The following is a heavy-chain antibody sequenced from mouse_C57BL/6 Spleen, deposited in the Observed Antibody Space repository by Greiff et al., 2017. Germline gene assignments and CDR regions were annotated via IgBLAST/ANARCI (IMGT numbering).Heavy chain of an antibody. D-gene: IGHD1-1*01. V-gene: IGHV5-16*01. J-gene: IGHJ2*01. Sequence: EVKLVESEGGLVQPGSSMKLSCTASGFTFSDYYMAWVRQVPEKGLEWVANINYDGSSTYYLDSLKSRFIISRDNAKNILYLQMSSLKSEDTATYYCARSQYYGSSYFDYWGQGTTLTVSA. CDR1: GFTFSDYY. CDR3: ARSQYYGSSYFDY. CDR2: INYDGSST.